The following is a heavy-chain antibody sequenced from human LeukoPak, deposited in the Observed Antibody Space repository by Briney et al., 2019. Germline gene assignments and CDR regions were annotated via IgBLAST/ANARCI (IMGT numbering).Heavy chain of an antibody. J-gene: IGHJ4*02. Sequence: GGSLRLSCAASGFTFSSYSMNWVHQAPGKGLEWVSSISSSSSYIYYADSVKGRFTISRDNAKNSLYLQMNSLRAEDTAVYYCAREYCSSTSCYEFPDYWGQGTLVTVSS. V-gene: IGHV3-21*01. CDR3: AREYCSSTSCYEFPDY. CDR2: ISSSSSYI. D-gene: IGHD2-2*01. CDR1: GFTFSSYS.